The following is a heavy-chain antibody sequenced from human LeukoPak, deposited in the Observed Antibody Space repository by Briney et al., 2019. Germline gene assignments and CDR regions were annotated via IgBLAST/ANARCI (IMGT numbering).Heavy chain of an antibody. CDR3: ARELLWFGELTSRVDYYYYYMDV. Sequence: PSETLSLTCTVSGGSISSYYWSWIRQPAGKGLEWIGRIYTSGSTNYNPSLKSRVTMSVDTSKNQFSLKLSSVTAADTAVYYCARELLWFGELTSRVDYYYYYMDVWGKGTTVTISS. D-gene: IGHD3-10*01. J-gene: IGHJ6*03. CDR2: IYTSGST. CDR1: GGSISSYY. V-gene: IGHV4-4*07.